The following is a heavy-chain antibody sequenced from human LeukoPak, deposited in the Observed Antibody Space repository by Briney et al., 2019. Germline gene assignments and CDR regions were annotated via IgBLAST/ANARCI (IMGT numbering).Heavy chain of an antibody. CDR3: ARERAGFDP. D-gene: IGHD1-26*01. J-gene: IGHJ5*02. CDR2: IYYRSKWYN. CDR1: GDSLSSNSAA. Sequence: QTLSLPCAVSGDSLSSNSAAWNWIRQSPSSGLEWLGRIYYRSKWYNDYAVSVKSRITINPDTSKNQFSLQLNSVTPEDTAVYHCARERAGFDPWGQGTLVTVSS. V-gene: IGHV6-1*01.